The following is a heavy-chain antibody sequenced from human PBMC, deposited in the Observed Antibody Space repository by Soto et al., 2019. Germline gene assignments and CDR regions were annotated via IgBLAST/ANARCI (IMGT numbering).Heavy chain of an antibody. J-gene: IGHJ5*02. Sequence: GASVEVSCKASVYAFTSYGISWVLQAPGQGLEWMGWISAYNGNTNYAQKLQGRVTITTDTSTSTAYMELRGLRSDDTAEYCGARDREAMVRGPWGQGTLVTVSS. D-gene: IGHD3-10*01. CDR1: VYAFTSYG. V-gene: IGHV1-18*01. CDR2: ISAYNGNT. CDR3: ARDREAMVRGP.